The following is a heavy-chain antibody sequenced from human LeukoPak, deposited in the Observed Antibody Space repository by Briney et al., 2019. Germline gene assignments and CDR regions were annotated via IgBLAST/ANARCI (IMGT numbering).Heavy chain of an antibody. Sequence: ASVKVSCKTSGYIFTDYYIHCVRQSPGQGLEWMGWINPNSGGTNYAQMFQGRVTMTGDMSINTVYMELSRLTSDDTAVYYCARDSHPRGSGYYYSFDYWGQGTLVTVSS. D-gene: IGHD3-22*01. CDR1: GYIFTDYY. CDR3: ARDSHPRGSGYYYSFDY. CDR2: INPNSGGT. V-gene: IGHV1-2*02. J-gene: IGHJ4*02.